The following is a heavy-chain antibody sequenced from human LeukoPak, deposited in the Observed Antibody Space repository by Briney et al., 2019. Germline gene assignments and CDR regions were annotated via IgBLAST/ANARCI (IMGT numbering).Heavy chain of an antibody. CDR2: ISDSGGAT. J-gene: IGHJ4*02. D-gene: IGHD2-2*01. CDR3: ARDRAYQLDY. CDR1: GFTFSSYA. V-gene: IGHV3-23*01. Sequence: PGGSLRLSCAASGFTFSSYAMTWVRQAPGKGLDWVSLISDSGGATTYADSVKGRFTISRDNAKNTLYLQMNSLRAEDTAVYYCARDRAYQLDYWGQGTLVTVSS.